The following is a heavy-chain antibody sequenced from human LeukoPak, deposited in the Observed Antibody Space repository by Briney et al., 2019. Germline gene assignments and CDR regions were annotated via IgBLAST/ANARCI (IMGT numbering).Heavy chain of an antibody. CDR2: IYTSGST. J-gene: IGHJ5*02. V-gene: IGHV4-4*07. D-gene: IGHD2-21*02. CDR1: GGSISSYY. CDR3: AREYCGGDCYLHGGWFDP. Sequence: PSETLSLTCTVSGGSISSYYWSWIRQPAGKGLEWIGRIYTSGSTNYNPSLKSRVTMSVDTSKNQFSLKLSSVTAADTAVYYCAREYCGGDCYLHGGWFDPWGQGTLVTVSS.